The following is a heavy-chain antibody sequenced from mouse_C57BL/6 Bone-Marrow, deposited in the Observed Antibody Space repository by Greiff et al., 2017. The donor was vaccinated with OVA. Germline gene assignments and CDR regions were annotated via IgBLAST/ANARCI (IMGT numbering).Heavy chain of an antibody. J-gene: IGHJ2*01. Sequence: QVQLQQSGAELVRPGASVTLSCKASGYTFTDYEMHWVKQTPVHGLEWIGAIDPETGGTAYNQKFKGKAILTADKSSSTAYTELRSLTSEDSAVYYCTLYYYGSRDYWGQGTTLTVSS. CDR1: GYTFTDYE. V-gene: IGHV1-15*01. CDR3: TLYYYGSRDY. CDR2: IDPETGGT. D-gene: IGHD1-1*01.